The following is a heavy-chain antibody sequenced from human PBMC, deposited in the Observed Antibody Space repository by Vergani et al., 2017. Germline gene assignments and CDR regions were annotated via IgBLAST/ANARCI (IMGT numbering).Heavy chain of an antibody. CDR2: IDWKSGSV. Sequence: EVRLVESGGDLVQPGRSLRLSCEASGFTFNGYAMHWVRQVPGKGLEWISGIDWKSGSVGYADSVKGRFTITRDNAKKSLYLQMNSLRGDDTALYYCAKDLAAGLYYYYMDVGGKGTPVTVSS. V-gene: IGHV3-9*01. CDR1: GFTFNGYA. J-gene: IGHJ6*03. D-gene: IGHD6-13*01. CDR3: AKDLAAGLYYYYMDV.